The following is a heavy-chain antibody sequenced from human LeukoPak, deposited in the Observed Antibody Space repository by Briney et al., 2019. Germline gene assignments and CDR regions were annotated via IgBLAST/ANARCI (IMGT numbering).Heavy chain of an antibody. D-gene: IGHD3-3*01. CDR3: ARQEGVYDFWSGYYTFDY. CDR1: GGSISSSSYY. J-gene: IGHJ4*02. V-gene: IGHV4-39*01. Sequence: SETLSLTCTVSGGSISSSSYYWGWIRQPPGKGLEWIGSIYYSGSTYYNPSLKSRVTISVDTSKNQFSLKLSSVTAADTAVYYCARQEGVYDFWSGYYTFDYWGQGTLVTVSS. CDR2: IYYSGST.